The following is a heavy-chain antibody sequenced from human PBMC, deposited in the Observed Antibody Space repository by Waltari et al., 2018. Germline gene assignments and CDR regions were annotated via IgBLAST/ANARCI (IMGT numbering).Heavy chain of an antibody. CDR3: AKDLFDFWSGYYIGYYFDY. CDR1: GFTFSTYA. J-gene: IGHJ4*02. V-gene: IGHV3-23*01. CDR2: ISGSGGST. D-gene: IGHD3-3*01. Sequence: EVQLLESGGGLVQPGGSLRLSCAASGFTFSTYAMSGVRQAPGRGWEWVSAISGSGGSTYYADSVKGRFTISRDNSKNTLYLQMNSLRAEDTAVYYCAKDLFDFWSGYYIGYYFDYWGQGTLVTVSS.